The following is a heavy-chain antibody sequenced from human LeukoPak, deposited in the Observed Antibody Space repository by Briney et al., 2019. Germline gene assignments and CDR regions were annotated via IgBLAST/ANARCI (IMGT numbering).Heavy chain of an antibody. V-gene: IGHV4-59*01. J-gene: IGHJ6*03. CDR3: ARTGQTPGYYYYYYMDV. Sequence: PSETLSLTCTVSGGSISSYYWSWIRQPPGKGLEWIGYIYYSGSTNYNPSLKSRVTISVDTSKNQFSLKLSSVTAADTAVYYCARTGQTPGYYYYYYMDVWGKGTTVTVSS. CDR1: GGSISSYY. CDR2: IYYSGST.